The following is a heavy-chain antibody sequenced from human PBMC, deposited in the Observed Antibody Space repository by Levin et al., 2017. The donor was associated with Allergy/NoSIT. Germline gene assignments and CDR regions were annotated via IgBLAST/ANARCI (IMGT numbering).Heavy chain of an antibody. CDR3: ARGGCSSTSCLDY. Sequence: HTGGSLRLSCAASGFPFSPYWMHWVRQAPGKGLVWVSRITGDGRDTKYADSVGGRFTISRDNAKNTLYLEMNSLRAEDTAVYYCARGGCSSTSCLDYWGQGILVTVSS. CDR2: ITGDGRDT. V-gene: IGHV3-74*03. D-gene: IGHD2-2*01. CDR1: GFPFSPYW. J-gene: IGHJ4*02.